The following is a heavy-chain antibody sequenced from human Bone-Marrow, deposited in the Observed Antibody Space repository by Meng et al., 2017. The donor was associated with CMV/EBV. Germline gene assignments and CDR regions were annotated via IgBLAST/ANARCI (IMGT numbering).Heavy chain of an antibody. V-gene: IGHV3-21*01. D-gene: IGHD5-24*01. J-gene: IGHJ4*02. CDR2: ISSSSSYI. Sequence: GESLKISCAASGFTFSSYSMNWVRQAPGKGLEWVSSISSSSSYIYYADSVKGRFTISRDNAKNSLYLQMNSLRAEDTAVYYCATRLELATIVNFGGKKDYWGQGTLVTVSS. CDR3: ATRLELATIVNFGGKKDY. CDR1: GFTFSSYS.